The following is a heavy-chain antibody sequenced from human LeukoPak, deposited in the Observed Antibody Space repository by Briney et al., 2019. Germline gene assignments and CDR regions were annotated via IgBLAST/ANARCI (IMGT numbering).Heavy chain of an antibody. CDR2: IYYSGST. J-gene: IGHJ3*02. Sequence: SETLSLTCTVSGGSISSSSYYWGWIRRPPGKGLEWIGSIYYSGSTYYNPSLKSRVPISVDTSKNQFSLKLSSVTAADTAVYYCARRELLRRGAFDIWGQGTMVTVSS. CDR3: ARRELLRRGAFDI. CDR1: GGSISSSSYY. D-gene: IGHD1-26*01. V-gene: IGHV4-39*01.